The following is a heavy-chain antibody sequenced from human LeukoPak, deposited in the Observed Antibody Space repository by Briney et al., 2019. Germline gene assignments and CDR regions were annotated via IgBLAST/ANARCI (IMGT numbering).Heavy chain of an antibody. CDR2: INPSGGST. V-gene: IGHV1-46*01. Sequence: ASVKVSCKASGYTFTSYYMHWVRQAPGQGLEWMGIINPSGGSTSYAQKFQGRVTMTRDMSTSTVYMELSSLRSEDTAVYYCARDRAGGADFWSGYYTGDAFDIWGQGTMVTVSS. CDR1: GYTFTSYY. D-gene: IGHD3-3*01. CDR3: ARDRAGGADFWSGYYTGDAFDI. J-gene: IGHJ3*02.